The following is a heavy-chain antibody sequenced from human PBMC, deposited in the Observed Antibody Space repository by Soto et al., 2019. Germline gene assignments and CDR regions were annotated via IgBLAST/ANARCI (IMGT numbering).Heavy chain of an antibody. V-gene: IGHV3-30*18. Sequence: QVQLVESGGGVVQPGRSLRLSCAASGFTFSNYGMHWVRQAPGKGLEWVAVVSFDGSNKYYADSVKGRFTISRDSSKNTLYLQMNSLRAEDTAVYYCAKDPYDYDTSGYHFDYWGQGTLVTVSS. CDR1: GFTFSNYG. CDR3: AKDPYDYDTSGYHFDY. J-gene: IGHJ4*02. CDR2: VSFDGSNK. D-gene: IGHD3-22*01.